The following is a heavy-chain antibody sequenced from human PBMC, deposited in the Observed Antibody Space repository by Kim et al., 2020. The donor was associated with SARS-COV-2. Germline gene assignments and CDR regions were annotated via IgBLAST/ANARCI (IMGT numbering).Heavy chain of an antibody. CDR2: TYYRSKWYN. CDR1: GDSVSSNSAA. V-gene: IGHV6-1*01. D-gene: IGHD2-15*01. CDR3: ARIGNCSGGSCYQGYGMDV. J-gene: IGHJ6*02. Sequence: SQTLSLTCVISGDSVSSNSAAWNWIRQSPSRGLEWLGRTYYRSKWYNDYAVSVKSRITINPDTSKNQFSLQLNSVTPEDTAVYYCARIGNCSGGSCYQGYGMDVWGQGTTVTVSS.